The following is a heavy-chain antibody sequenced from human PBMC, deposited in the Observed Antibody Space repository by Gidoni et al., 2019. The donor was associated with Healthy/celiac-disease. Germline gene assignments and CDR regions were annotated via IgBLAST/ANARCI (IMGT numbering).Heavy chain of an antibody. J-gene: IGHJ4*02. V-gene: IGHV3-21*01. CDR1: GFTFSSYS. CDR3: ARGVGVITMVRGVINVLSDY. CDR2: ISSSSSYI. Sequence: EVQLVESGGGLVKPGVSLRLSCAASGFTFSSYSMNWVRQAPGKGLEWVSSISSSSSYIYYADSVKGRFTISRDNAKNSLYLQMNSLRAEDTAVYYCARGVGVITMVRGVINVLSDYWGQGTLVTVSS. D-gene: IGHD3-10*01.